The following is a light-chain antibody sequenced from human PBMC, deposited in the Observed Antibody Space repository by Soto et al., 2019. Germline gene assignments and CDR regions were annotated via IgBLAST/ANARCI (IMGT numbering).Light chain of an antibody. J-gene: IGKJ5*01. V-gene: IGKV3-20*01. CDR2: GAG. CDR3: QQYGGSPAIT. CDR1: QSVSSGY. Sequence: EIVLPSSPGSLSLSPGARATLSCRASQSVSSGYVAWYQQHPGQSPPLLMYGAGNRASGIPDRFRGSGSGTDFTLTISRLEPEDLAVYYCQQYGGSPAITFGQGTRLEIK.